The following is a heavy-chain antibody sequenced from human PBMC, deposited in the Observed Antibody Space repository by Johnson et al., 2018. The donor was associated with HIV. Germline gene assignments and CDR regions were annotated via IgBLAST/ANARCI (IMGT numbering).Heavy chain of an antibody. D-gene: IGHD6-13*01. CDR2: ISYDASNK. CDR1: EFSFSNYA. V-gene: IGHV3-30*04. J-gene: IGHJ3*02. CDR3: ARDNGIAAAGDLDI. Sequence: QVQLVESGGGVVQPGRSLRIYCAVSEFSFSNYAMHWVRLAPGKGLQWVAVISYDASNKYYADSVRGRFTISRDISKNTLYLQMNSLRAEDTAVYYCARDNGIAAAGDLDIWGQGTMVTVSS.